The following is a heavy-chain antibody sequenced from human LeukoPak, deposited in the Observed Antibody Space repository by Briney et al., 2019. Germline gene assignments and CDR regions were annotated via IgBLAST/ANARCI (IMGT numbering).Heavy chain of an antibody. CDR2: IYYSGST. Sequence: KPSETLSLTCTVSGGSISSYYWSWIRQPPGKGLEWIGDIYYSGSTNYNPSLKSRVTISVDKSKNQFSLRLRSVTAADTAVYYSARLASGSYGPLTPFDYWGQGTLVTVSS. J-gene: IGHJ4*02. D-gene: IGHD1-26*01. CDR3: ARLASGSYGPLTPFDY. CDR1: GGSISSYY. V-gene: IGHV4-59*08.